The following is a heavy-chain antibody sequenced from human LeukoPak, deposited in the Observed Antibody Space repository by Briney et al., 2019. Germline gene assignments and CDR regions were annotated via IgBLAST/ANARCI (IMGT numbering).Heavy chain of an antibody. CDR2: IYHSGST. J-gene: IGHJ4*02. Sequence: SGTLSLTCAVSGGSISSSNWWSWVRQPPGKGLEWIGEIYHSGSTNYNPSLKSRVTISVDKSKNQFSLKLSSVTAADTAVYYCARGGTAAGTEKSSPFDYWGQGTLVTVSS. V-gene: IGHV4-4*02. CDR1: GGSISSSNW. D-gene: IGHD6-13*01. CDR3: ARGGTAAGTEKSSPFDY.